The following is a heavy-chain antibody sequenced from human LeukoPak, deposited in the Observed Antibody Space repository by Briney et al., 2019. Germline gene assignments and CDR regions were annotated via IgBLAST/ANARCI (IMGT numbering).Heavy chain of an antibody. V-gene: IGHV4-34*01. CDR3: ARRGGYAQYYFDY. Sequence: SETLSLTCAVYGGSFSGYYWSWIRQPPGKGLEWIGEINHSGSTNYNPSLKSRVTISVDTSKNQFSLKLSSVTAADTAVYYRARRGGYAQYYFDYWGQGTLVTVSS. CDR1: GGSFSGYY. D-gene: IGHD5-12*01. CDR2: INHSGST. J-gene: IGHJ4*02.